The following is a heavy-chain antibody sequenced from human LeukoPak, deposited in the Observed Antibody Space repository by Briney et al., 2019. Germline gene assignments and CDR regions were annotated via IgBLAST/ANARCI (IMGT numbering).Heavy chain of an antibody. Sequence: SETLSLTCAVYGGSFSGYYWSWIRQPPGKGLEWIGEINHSGSTNYNPSLKSRVTISVDKSKNQFSLKLSSVTAADTAVYYCARHHTYYDFWSGSRGLKYYFDYWGQGTLVTVSS. D-gene: IGHD3-3*01. CDR2: INHSGST. V-gene: IGHV4-34*01. CDR3: ARHHTYYDFWSGSRGLKYYFDY. CDR1: GGSFSGYY. J-gene: IGHJ4*02.